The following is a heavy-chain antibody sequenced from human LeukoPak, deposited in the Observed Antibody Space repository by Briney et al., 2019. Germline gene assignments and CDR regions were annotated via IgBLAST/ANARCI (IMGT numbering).Heavy chain of an antibody. V-gene: IGHV3-30*03. CDR3: ARDSLDSSGVLYSNWFDP. J-gene: IGHJ5*02. Sequence: PGGSLRLSCAASGFTFSSYGMHWVRQAPGKGLEWVAVISYDGSNKYYADSVKGRFTISRDNSKNTLYLQMNSLRAEDTAVYYCARDSLDSSGVLYSNWFDPWGQGTLVTVSS. D-gene: IGHD6-19*01. CDR2: ISYDGSNK. CDR1: GFTFSSYG.